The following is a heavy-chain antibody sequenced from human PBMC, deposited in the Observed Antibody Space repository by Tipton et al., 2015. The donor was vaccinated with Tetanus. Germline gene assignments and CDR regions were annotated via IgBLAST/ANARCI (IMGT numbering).Heavy chain of an antibody. CDR1: GGSIGSNY. D-gene: IGHD3-16*01. Sequence: TLSLTCTVSGGSIGSNYWSWIRQPPGKGLEWIGYIFHTGDTNTSPAPKGRVTVSLDTSKNRFSLNLTSVTAADTAVYFCARDRGGSYFDYWGQGTLVSVSS. V-gene: IGHV4-59*01. CDR3: ARDRGGSYFDY. CDR2: IFHTGDT. J-gene: IGHJ4*02.